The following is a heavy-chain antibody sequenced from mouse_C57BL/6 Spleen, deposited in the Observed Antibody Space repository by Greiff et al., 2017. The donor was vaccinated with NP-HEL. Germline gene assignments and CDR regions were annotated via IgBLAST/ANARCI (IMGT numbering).Heavy chain of an antibody. J-gene: IGHJ1*03. Sequence: EVQLQQSGPELVKPGASVKMSCKASGYTFTDYTMHWVKQSHGKSLEWIGYINPYHGGTSYNPKFKGKATLTVNKSSSTAYMELRSLTSEDSAVYYCERGYYGPYWYFEVWGTGTTVTVSS. CDR2: INPYHGGT. V-gene: IGHV1-22*01. D-gene: IGHD1-1*01. CDR1: GYTFTDYT. CDR3: ERGYYGPYWYFEV.